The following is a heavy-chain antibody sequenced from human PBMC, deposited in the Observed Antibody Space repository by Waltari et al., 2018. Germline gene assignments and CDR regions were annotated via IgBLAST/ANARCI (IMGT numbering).Heavy chain of an antibody. CDR3: ARQGYSSSRLGVYYYYGMDV. D-gene: IGHD6-13*01. Sequence: AEVKKPGESLRISCKGSGYSFTSYWISWVRQMPGKGLEWMGRIDPSDSYTNYSPSFQGHVTISADKSISTAYLQWSSLKASDTAMYYCARQGYSSSRLGVYYYYGMDVWGQGTTVTVSS. CDR1: GYSFTSYW. V-gene: IGHV5-10-1*01. CDR2: IDPSDSYT. J-gene: IGHJ6*02.